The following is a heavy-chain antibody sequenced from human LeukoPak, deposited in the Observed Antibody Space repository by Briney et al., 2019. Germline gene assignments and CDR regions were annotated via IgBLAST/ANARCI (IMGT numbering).Heavy chain of an antibody. D-gene: IGHD3-3*01. CDR3: ARDQGYDSSIGYFLDY. Sequence: GGSLRLSCAASGFTFSSYWMHWVRQAPGKGLVWVSRISSDGSSTSYADSVKGRFTISRDNSQRIVFLQMNSLRAEDTAVYYCARDQGYDSSIGYFLDYWGQGTRVTVSS. J-gene: IGHJ4*02. CDR1: GFTFSSYW. CDR2: ISSDGSST. V-gene: IGHV3-74*01.